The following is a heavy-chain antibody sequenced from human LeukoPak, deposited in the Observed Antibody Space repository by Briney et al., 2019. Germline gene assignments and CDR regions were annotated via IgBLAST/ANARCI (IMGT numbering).Heavy chain of an antibody. CDR3: AACELLGDFDY. Sequence: ASVKVTRQVPGYTLTESPMHRVGQAPCKGAAWMGGFDPEDGETIYAQKFQGRVTMTEDTTTDTAYMELSSMRSDATAVYYCAACELLGDFDYWGQGTLVTVSS. J-gene: IGHJ4*02. D-gene: IGHD1-26*01. CDR1: GYTLTESP. CDR2: FDPEDGET. V-gene: IGHV1-24*01.